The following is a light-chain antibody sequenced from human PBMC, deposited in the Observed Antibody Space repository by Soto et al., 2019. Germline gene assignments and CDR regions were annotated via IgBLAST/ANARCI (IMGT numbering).Light chain of an antibody. CDR1: LSISRW. CDR2: DAT. Sequence: DIQMTQSASTLSASVGDRFTITCRASLSISRWLAWYQQKPGKAPKLLIHDATSLESGVPSRFSGSGSGTEFTLTISSLQPDDFGTYHCQQYDVHPKTFGQGTKVDI. CDR3: QQYDVHPKT. V-gene: IGKV1-5*01. J-gene: IGKJ1*01.